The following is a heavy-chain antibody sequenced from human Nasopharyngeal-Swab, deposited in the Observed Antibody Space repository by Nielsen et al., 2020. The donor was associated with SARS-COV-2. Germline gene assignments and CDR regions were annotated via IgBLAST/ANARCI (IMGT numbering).Heavy chain of an antibody. CDR3: ARSGYSNSFDY. Sequence: ASVKVSCKASGYPFSRYTMNWVRQAPGQGLEWMGWINTNTGNPTYAQGFTGRFVFSLDTSVSTAYLQISSLKAEDTAVYYCARSGYSNSFDYWGQGTLVTVSS. V-gene: IGHV7-4-1*02. J-gene: IGHJ4*02. D-gene: IGHD6-13*01. CDR2: INTNTGNP. CDR1: GYPFSRYT.